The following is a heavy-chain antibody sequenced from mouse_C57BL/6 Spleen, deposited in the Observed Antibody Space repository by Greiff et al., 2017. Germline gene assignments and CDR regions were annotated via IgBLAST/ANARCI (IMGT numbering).Heavy chain of an antibody. D-gene: IGHD2-1*01. Sequence: QVQLQQPGTELVKPGASVKLSCKASGYTFTSYWMHWVKQRPGQGLEWIGNINPSNGGTNYNEKFKSKATLTVDKSSSTAYMQLSSLTSEDSAVYYCARVRYYYGNYEYAMDYWGQGTSVTVSS. CDR3: ARVRYYYGNYEYAMDY. CDR2: INPSNGGT. CDR1: GYTFTSYW. J-gene: IGHJ4*01. V-gene: IGHV1-53*01.